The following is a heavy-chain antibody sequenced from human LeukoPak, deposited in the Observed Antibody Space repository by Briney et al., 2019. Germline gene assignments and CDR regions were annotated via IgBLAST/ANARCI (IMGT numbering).Heavy chain of an antibody. CDR3: ARGFHRRLYDSSAYYSY. V-gene: IGHV3-74*01. CDR1: GFTFSSYW. CDR2: INSDGSST. D-gene: IGHD3-22*01. Sequence: PGGSLRLSCAASGFTFSSYWMHWVRQAPGKGLGWVSRINSDGSSTSYADSVKGRFTISRDNAKNTLYLQMNSLRAEDTAVYYCARGFHRRLYDSSAYYSYWGQGTLVTVSS. J-gene: IGHJ4*02.